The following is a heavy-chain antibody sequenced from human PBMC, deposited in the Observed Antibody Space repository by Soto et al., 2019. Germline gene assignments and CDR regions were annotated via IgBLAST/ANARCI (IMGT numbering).Heavy chain of an antibody. J-gene: IGHJ6*02. CDR2: ILPLSGTG. V-gene: IGHV1-69*01. CDR1: GGTFSNYA. D-gene: IGHD4-17*01. CDR3: VRDTWGVTVADTDDYYYGMDV. Sequence: EQSGAEVKRPGSSVKVSCEASGGTFSNYAISWVRQAPGQGLEWMGGILPLSGTGNYPQKLQGRVTITADESSSTIYLELRSLRSEAAAVYYCVRDTWGVTVADTDDYYYGMDVWGQGTTVIVSS.